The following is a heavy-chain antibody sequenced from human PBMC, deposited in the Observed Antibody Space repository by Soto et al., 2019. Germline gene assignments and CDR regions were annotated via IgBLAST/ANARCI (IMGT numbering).Heavy chain of an antibody. CDR2: MKKDGSQK. CDR1: GFTFSNYW. CDR3: ARDWFDA. J-gene: IGHJ5*02. V-gene: IGHV3-7*01. Sequence: GSLRLSCXASGFTFSNYWMSWVRQAPGKGLEWVANMKKDGSQKYYVDSVKGRFTISRDNARNSLYLQMNSLRVEDTAVYYCARDWFDAWGQGTLVTVSS.